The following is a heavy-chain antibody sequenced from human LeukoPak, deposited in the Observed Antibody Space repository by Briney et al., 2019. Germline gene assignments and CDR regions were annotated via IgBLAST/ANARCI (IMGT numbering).Heavy chain of an antibody. D-gene: IGHD6-13*01. CDR2: ISAYNGNT. Sequence: GASVKVSCKASGYTFTSYGISWVRQAPGQGLEWMGWISAYNGNTNYAQKLQGRVTMTTDTSTSTTYMELRSLRAEDTAVYYCAKEGGSSWYWGGYYYYGMDVWGKGTTVTVSS. V-gene: IGHV1-18*01. CDR3: AKEGGSSWYWGGYYYYGMDV. J-gene: IGHJ6*04. CDR1: GYTFTSYG.